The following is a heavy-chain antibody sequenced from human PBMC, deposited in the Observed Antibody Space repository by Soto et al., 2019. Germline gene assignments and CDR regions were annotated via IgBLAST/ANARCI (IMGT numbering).Heavy chain of an antibody. V-gene: IGHV1-18*01. J-gene: IGHJ6*02. D-gene: IGHD3-3*01. CDR1: GYTFTSYG. CDR2: ISAYNGNT. CDR3: ARHLKDFWSGSYYYYYGMDV. Sequence: ASVKVSCKASGYTFTSYGISWVRQAPGQGLEWMGWISAYNGNTNYAQKLQGRVTMTTDTSTSTAYMELRSLRSDDTAVYYCARHLKDFWSGSYYYYYGMDVWGQGTTVTVSS.